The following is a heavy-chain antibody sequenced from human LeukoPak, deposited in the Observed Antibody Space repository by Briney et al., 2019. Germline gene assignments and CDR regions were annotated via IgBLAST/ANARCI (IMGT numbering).Heavy chain of an antibody. Sequence: QPGASLRLSCAASGFTFSNYAMSWVRQAPGKGLERVSAITGGGSGIYYADSMKSRFAISRDNSENTLYLQINSLRAEDTAVYYCAKWGDYDVLTGYYVSDYWGQGTLVTVSS. V-gene: IGHV3-23*01. CDR3: AKWGDYDVLTGYYVSDY. CDR1: GFTFSNYA. D-gene: IGHD3-9*01. J-gene: IGHJ4*02. CDR2: ITGGGSGI.